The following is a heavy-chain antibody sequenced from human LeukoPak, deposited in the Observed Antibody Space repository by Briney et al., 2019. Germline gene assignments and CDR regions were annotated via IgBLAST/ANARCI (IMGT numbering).Heavy chain of an antibody. D-gene: IGHD6-19*01. CDR3: ARPYGIGWSGLEH. J-gene: IGHJ4*02. CDR2: IKPDGSAQ. CDR1: GFTLSNYW. Sequence: GGSLRISCAASGFTLSNYWMTWVRQAPGKGLEWVANIKPDGSAQYYADSVRGRFTISRDSAKNSVFLQMNSLRAEDTAVYHCARPYGIGWSGLEHWGRGTLVTVSS. V-gene: IGHV3-7*01.